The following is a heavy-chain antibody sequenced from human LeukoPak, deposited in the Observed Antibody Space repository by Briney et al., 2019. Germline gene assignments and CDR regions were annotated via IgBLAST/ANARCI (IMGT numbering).Heavy chain of an antibody. D-gene: IGHD4-17*01. Sequence: SETLSLTCTVSGYSISSGYYWGWIRQPPGKGLEWIGSIYHSGSTYYNPSLKSRVTISVDTSKNQFSLKLSSVTAADTAVYYCASLGVYGDYGGLMDVWGKGTTVTVSS. V-gene: IGHV4-38-2*02. J-gene: IGHJ6*04. CDR2: IYHSGST. CDR3: ASLGVYGDYGGLMDV. CDR1: GYSISSGYY.